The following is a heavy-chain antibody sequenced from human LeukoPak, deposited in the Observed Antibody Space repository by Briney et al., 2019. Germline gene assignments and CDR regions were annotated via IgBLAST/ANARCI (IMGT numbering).Heavy chain of an antibody. Sequence: PSETLSLTCSVSGGSTSSTSYYWGWIRQPPGQGLEWIGSIYYSGSTYYNPSLKSRVTISVDTSKNQFSLKLTSVTAADTAVYYCARDPMKYGDYGPEYFDYWGQGTLVTVSS. D-gene: IGHD4-17*01. V-gene: IGHV4-39*07. CDR1: GGSTSSTSYY. CDR3: ARDPMKYGDYGPEYFDY. CDR2: IYYSGST. J-gene: IGHJ4*02.